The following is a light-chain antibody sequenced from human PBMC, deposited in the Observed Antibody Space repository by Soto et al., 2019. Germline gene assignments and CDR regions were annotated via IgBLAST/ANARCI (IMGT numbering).Light chain of an antibody. V-gene: IGLV1-51*02. Sequence: QSVLTQPPSVSAAPGQKVTISCSGGSSNIEDNYVSWYQQLPGTAPKLLIYEDNRRPSGIPDRFSGSKSGTSATLGITGLQTGDEADYYCGTWDNSLSGGVFGGGTKLTVL. CDR3: GTWDNSLSGGV. CDR2: EDN. J-gene: IGLJ3*02. CDR1: SSNIEDNY.